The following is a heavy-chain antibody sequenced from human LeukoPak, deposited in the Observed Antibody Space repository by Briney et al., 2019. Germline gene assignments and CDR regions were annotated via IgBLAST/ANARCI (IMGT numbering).Heavy chain of an antibody. CDR2: IYPVDSDI. V-gene: IGHV5-51*03. J-gene: IGHJ4*02. D-gene: IGHD2-2*01. CDR1: GYSVTSYW. CDR3: ANTLSCSRASCLFDY. Sequence: GESLKISCKGSGYSVTSYWIAWGRQLPGKGVEWMGIIYPVDSDIRYSPSFPGQVTISADKSINTAYLQWSSLKASDTAMYYCANTLSCSRASCLFDYWGQGTLVTVSS.